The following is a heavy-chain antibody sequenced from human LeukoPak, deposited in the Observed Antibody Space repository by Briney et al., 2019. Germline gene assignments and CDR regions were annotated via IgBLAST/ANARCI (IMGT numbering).Heavy chain of an antibody. CDR3: TRGLCTNGVCFIFDY. Sequence: GGSLRLSCAASGFTFSSYSMNWVRQAPGKGLEWVSYISSSSSTIYYADSVKGRFTISRDNAKNSLYLQMNSLRAEDTAVYYCTRGLCTNGVCFIFDYWGQGTLVTVSS. J-gene: IGHJ4*02. D-gene: IGHD2-8*01. V-gene: IGHV3-48*01. CDR2: ISSSSSTI. CDR1: GFTFSSYS.